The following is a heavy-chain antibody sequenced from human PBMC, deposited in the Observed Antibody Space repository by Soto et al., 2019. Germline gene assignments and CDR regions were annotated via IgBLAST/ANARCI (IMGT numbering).Heavy chain of an antibody. J-gene: IGHJ6*02. D-gene: IGHD2-2*02. V-gene: IGHV1-2*02. CDR1: GYTFSGYY. Sequence: ASVKVSCKASGYTFSGYYIHWLRQAPGQGLEWMGWINPNSGGTNYAQKFQGRVPVTRDTPTSTAYMELSRLTSDDTAVYYCARSLTEGYCAITGCYTRPLYGMDVWGQGTTVTVSS. CDR2: INPNSGGT. CDR3: ARSLTEGYCAITGCYTRPLYGMDV.